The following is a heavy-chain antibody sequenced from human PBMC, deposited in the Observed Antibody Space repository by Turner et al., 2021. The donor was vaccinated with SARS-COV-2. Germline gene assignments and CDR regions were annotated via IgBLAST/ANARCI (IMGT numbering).Heavy chain of an antibody. J-gene: IGHJ6*02. CDR1: GGSISSDY. Sequence: QVQLQASGPGLVKPSKTLSLPCTVSGGSISSDYWSWTRQPAGKGLEWIGRIYTSRSTNYHPSLKSRVTMSVDTSKNQFSLKLSSVTAADTAVYYCARDRVQLGPVGMDVWGQGTTVTVSS. V-gene: IGHV4-4*07. CDR2: IYTSRST. D-gene: IGHD1-1*01. CDR3: ARDRVQLGPVGMDV.